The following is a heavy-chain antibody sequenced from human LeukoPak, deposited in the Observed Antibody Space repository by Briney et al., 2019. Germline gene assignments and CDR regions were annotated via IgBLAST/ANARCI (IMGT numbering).Heavy chain of an antibody. CDR1: GFTFSSYS. CDR3: ASYSGSSPKTYYFDY. J-gene: IGHJ4*02. CDR2: ISSSSSYI. Sequence: GGSLRLSCAASGFTFSSYSMNWVRQAPGKWLEWVSSISSSSSYIYYADSVKGRFTISRDNAKNSLYLQMNSLRAEDMAVYYCASYSGSSPKTYYFDYWGQGTLVTASS. V-gene: IGHV3-21*01. D-gene: IGHD1-26*01.